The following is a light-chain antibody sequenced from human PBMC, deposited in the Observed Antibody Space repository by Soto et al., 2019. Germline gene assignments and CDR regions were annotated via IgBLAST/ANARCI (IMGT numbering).Light chain of an antibody. J-gene: IGLJ3*02. CDR2: EAS. V-gene: IGLV2-11*01. Sequence: QSALTQPASVSGSPGQSVTISCSGTNIDIGSFHYVSWYQQHPGKAPKLMISEASQRPSGVPDRFSATKAGNTASLTISGLQSDDEADYYCCAYRGSDLWVFGGGTKLTVL. CDR3: CAYRGSDLWV. CDR1: NIDIGSFHY.